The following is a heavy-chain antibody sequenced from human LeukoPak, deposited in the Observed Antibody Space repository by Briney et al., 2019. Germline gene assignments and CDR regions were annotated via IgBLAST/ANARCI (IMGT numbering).Heavy chain of an antibody. D-gene: IGHD2-2*01. J-gene: IGHJ5*02. V-gene: IGHV4-34*01. CDR1: GGSFSGYY. CDR2: INHSGST. Sequence: SETLSLTCAVYGGSFSGYYWSWIRQPPGKGLEWIGEINHSGSTNYNPSLKSRVTISVDTSKNQFSLKLSSVTAADTAVYYCAIFYCSSTSCFFPRKRGFDPWGQGTLVPGSS. CDR3: AIFYCSSTSCFFPRKRGFDP.